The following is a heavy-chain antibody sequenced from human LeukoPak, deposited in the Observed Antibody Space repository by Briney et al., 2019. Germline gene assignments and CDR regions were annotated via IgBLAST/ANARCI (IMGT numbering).Heavy chain of an antibody. Sequence: PGGSLRLSCAASGFTFSSYEMNWVRQAPGKGLEWVSYISSSGSAIYYADSVKGRFTISRDNSKDTLYLQMNSLRAEDTAVYYCAKDYEVAGVGCFDYWGQGTLVTVSS. CDR2: ISSSGSAI. J-gene: IGHJ4*02. CDR1: GFTFSSYE. CDR3: AKDYEVAGVGCFDY. D-gene: IGHD6-19*01. V-gene: IGHV3-48*03.